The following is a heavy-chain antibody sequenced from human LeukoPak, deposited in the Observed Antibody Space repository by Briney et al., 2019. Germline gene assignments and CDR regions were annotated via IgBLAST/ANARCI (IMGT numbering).Heavy chain of an antibody. CDR2: IYSGGST. V-gene: IGHV3-53*01. Sequence: GGSLRLSCAASGFTVSSNYMSWVRQAPGKGLEWVSVIYSGGSTYYADSVKGRFTISRDNSKNTLYLQMNSLRAEDTAAYYCARGTYDILTGYSPFDYWGQGTLVTVSS. CDR1: GFTVSSNY. CDR3: ARGTYDILTGYSPFDY. J-gene: IGHJ4*02. D-gene: IGHD3-9*01.